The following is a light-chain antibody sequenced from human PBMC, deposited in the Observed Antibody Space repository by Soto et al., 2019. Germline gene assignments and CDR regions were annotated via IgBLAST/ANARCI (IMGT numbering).Light chain of an antibody. CDR2: RNN. V-gene: IGLV1-47*01. CDR3: AARDDSLSGPYV. Sequence: QSVLTQPPSASGTPWQRITISCSVSSSNIGSNYVYWYQQLPGTAPKLLIYRNNQRPSGVPDRFSGSKSGTSASLAISGLRSEDEADYYCAARDDSLSGPYVFGTGTKVTVL. J-gene: IGLJ1*01. CDR1: SSNIGSNY.